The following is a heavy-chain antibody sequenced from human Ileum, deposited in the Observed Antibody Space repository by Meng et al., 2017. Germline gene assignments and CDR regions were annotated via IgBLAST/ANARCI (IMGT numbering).Heavy chain of an antibody. J-gene: IGHJ4*02. Sequence: QVQLTQGGAGLLKPSETLSLTCAVYGGPFSGYYWTWIRQPPGKGLEWIGEINHSGSTNYNPSLKSRVTISVDTSKNQFSLKLSSVTAADTAVYYCARGGGRYGPDFDYWGQGTLVTVSS. V-gene: IGHV4-34*01. CDR2: INHSGST. CDR1: GGPFSGYY. CDR3: ARGGGRYGPDFDY. D-gene: IGHD3-16*01.